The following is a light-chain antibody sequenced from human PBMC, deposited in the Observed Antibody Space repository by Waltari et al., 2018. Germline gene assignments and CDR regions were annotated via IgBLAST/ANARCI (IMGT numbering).Light chain of an antibody. J-gene: IGKJ4*01. CDR3: QEYDTLPVT. CDR1: QSVKNN. V-gene: IGKV1-5*03. CDR2: KSS. Sequence: DIQMTQSHSTLCASVGDRVTITCRASQSVKNNLAWYQQKPGKAPQVAIHKSSRLESGVPSRFSVSGYGPEFSLTISSLQPDAFATYYCQEYDTLPVTFGGGTKVEIK.